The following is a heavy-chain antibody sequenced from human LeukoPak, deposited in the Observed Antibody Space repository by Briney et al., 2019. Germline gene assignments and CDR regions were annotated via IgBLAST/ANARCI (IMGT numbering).Heavy chain of an antibody. D-gene: IGHD3-22*01. J-gene: IGHJ5*02. CDR3: ARGIGYYDSSGPNWFDP. CDR2: INPSGGST. V-gene: IGHV1-46*01. CDR1: GYTFTSYY. Sequence: ASVKVPCKASGYTFTSYYMHWVRQAPGQGLEWMGIINPSGGSTSYAQKFQGRVTMTRDTSTSTVYMELSSLRSEDTAVYYCARGIGYYDSSGPNWFDPWGQGTLVTVSS.